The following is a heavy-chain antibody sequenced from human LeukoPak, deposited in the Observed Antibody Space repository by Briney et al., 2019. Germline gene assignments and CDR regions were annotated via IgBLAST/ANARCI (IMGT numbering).Heavy chain of an antibody. J-gene: IGHJ6*04. CDR3: ARELPLYCSGGSCYVGSYGMDV. V-gene: IGHV1-18*04. Sequence: GASVKVSCKASRYTFTSYGISWVRQAPGQGLEWMGWISAYNGKTNYAQKLQGRVTMTTDTSTSTAYMELRSLRSDDTAVYYCARELPLYCSGGSCYVGSYGMDVWGKGTTVTVSS. CDR2: ISAYNGKT. D-gene: IGHD2-15*01. CDR1: RYTFTSYG.